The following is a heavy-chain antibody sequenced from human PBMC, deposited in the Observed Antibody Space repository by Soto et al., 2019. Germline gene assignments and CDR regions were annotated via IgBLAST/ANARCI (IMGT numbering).Heavy chain of an antibody. CDR1: GGSLSSGGCY. D-gene: IGHD3-10*01. V-gene: IGHV4-31*03. CDR2: IYYSGST. Sequence: ASETMSLTCTVSGGSLSSGGCYWSWIRPHPGKGLEWIGYIYYSGSTYYNPSLKSRVTISVDTSKNQFSLKLSSVTAADTAVYYCARVPRSYGSGSYPGAYWGQGTLVTVSS. CDR3: ARVPRSYGSGSYPGAY. J-gene: IGHJ4*02.